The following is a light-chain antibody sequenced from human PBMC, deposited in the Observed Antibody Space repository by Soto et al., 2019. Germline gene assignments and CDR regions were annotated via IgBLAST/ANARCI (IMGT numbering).Light chain of an antibody. Sequence: PGERATLSCRASQSVSGTYVAWYQQTPGQAPRLLIYGASSRATGIPDRFSGSGSGTDFTLTISRLEPEDFTVYYCQQYGTLPTTFGPGTKVDIK. CDR3: QQYGTLPTT. CDR1: QSVSGTY. CDR2: GAS. J-gene: IGKJ3*01. V-gene: IGKV3-20*01.